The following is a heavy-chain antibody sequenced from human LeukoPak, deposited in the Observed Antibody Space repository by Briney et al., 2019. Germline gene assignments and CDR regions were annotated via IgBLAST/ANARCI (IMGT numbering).Heavy chain of an antibody. D-gene: IGHD3-10*01. CDR2: INPNSGGT. J-gene: IGHJ5*01. CDR1: GYTFTGYY. Sequence: GASVKVSCKASGYTFTGYYMHWVRQAPGQGLEWMGWINPNSGGTNYAQKFQGRVTMTRDTSISTAYMELSRLRSDDTAVYYCAKTPTRWFGELLWFDYWGQGTLVTVSS. CDR3: AKTPTRWFGELLWFDY. V-gene: IGHV1-2*02.